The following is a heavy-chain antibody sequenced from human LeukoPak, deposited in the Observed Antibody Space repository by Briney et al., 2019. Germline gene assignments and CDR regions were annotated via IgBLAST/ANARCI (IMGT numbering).Heavy chain of an antibody. Sequence: SETLSLTCAVYGGSFSGYYWSWTRQPPGKGLEWIGEINHSGSTNYNPSLKSRVTISVDTSKNQFSLKLNSVTAADTAVYYCARLLKIKGIDYWGQGTLVTVSS. D-gene: IGHD3-10*01. CDR3: ARLLKIKGIDY. V-gene: IGHV4-34*01. CDR1: GGSFSGYY. CDR2: INHSGST. J-gene: IGHJ4*02.